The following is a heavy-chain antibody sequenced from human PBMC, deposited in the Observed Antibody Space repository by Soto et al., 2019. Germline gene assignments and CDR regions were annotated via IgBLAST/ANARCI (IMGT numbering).Heavy chain of an antibody. J-gene: IGHJ3*02. CDR3: ARGGAYCGGDCYPLVAFDI. CDR2: IYYSGST. V-gene: IGHV4-59*01. Sequence: TLSLTCTVSGGSISSYYWSWIRQPPGKXLEWIGYIYYSGSTNYNPSLKSRVTISVDTSKNQFSLKLSSVTAADTAVYYCARGGAYCGGDCYPLVAFDIWGQGTMVTVSS. CDR1: GGSISSYY. D-gene: IGHD2-21*02.